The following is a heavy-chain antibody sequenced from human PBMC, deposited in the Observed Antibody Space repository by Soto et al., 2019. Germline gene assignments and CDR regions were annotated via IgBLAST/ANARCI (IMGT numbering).Heavy chain of an antibody. CDR2: ISYDGSNQ. J-gene: IGHJ4*02. Sequence: QVQLVESGGGVVQPGRSLRLSCSASGFTFSDFEMYWIRQAPGKGLDWVSFISYDGSNQYYAGSVKGRFTISRDNSKNTLFLLMSSLRPADTAVYFCARRTGTAPRFDFWGQGTLVTVSS. CDR1: GFTFSDFE. V-gene: IGHV3-30-3*01. CDR3: ARRTGTAPRFDF. D-gene: IGHD1-7*01.